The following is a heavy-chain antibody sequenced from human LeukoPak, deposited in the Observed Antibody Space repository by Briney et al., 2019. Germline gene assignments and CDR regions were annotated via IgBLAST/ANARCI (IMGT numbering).Heavy chain of an antibody. D-gene: IGHD3-10*01. CDR2: IYPGDSQT. Sequence: GESLKISCKGSEYTFTSYRIGWVRQMPGKGLEWMGIIYPGDSQTRYSPSFQGQVTFSADKSISTAYLQWSSLKASDTAMYYCARLRVTMIRGVIIPRGNYCYFDLWGRGTLVTVSS. J-gene: IGHJ2*01. V-gene: IGHV5-51*01. CDR3: ARLRVTMIRGVIIPRGNYCYFDL. CDR1: EYTFTSYR.